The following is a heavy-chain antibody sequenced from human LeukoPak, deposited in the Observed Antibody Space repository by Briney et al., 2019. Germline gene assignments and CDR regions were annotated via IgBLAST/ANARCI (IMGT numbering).Heavy chain of an antibody. Sequence: GGSLRLSCTASGFPFSSYAIYWVRQAPGRGLVWVARVHGDGYSISYADSVRGRFTISRDNAKDTLYLHMNSLRPEDTAVYYCATAQVGAPTDFWGQGTRVTVSS. D-gene: IGHD1-26*01. CDR3: ATAQVGAPTDF. J-gene: IGHJ4*02. CDR2: VHGDGYSI. V-gene: IGHV3-74*01. CDR1: GFPFSSYA.